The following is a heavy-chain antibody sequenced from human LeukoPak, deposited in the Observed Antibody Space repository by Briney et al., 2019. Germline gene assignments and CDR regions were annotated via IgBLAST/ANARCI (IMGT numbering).Heavy chain of an antibody. CDR1: GDSVSSNTAI. J-gene: IGHJ4*02. V-gene: IGHV6-1*01. Sequence: SQTLSLTCAISGDSVSSNTAIWNWIRQSPSRGLEWLGRTYYRSKWSNNYAVSVKSRIIINPDTSENQFSLQLNSMTPEDTAVYYCARGDQAFDYWGQGTLVTVSS. CDR2: TYYRSKWSN. CDR3: ARGDQAFDY. D-gene: IGHD2-2*01.